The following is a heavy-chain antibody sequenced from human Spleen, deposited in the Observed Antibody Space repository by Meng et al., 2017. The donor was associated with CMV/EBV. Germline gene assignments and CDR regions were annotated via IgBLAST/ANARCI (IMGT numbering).Heavy chain of an antibody. V-gene: IGHV3-23*01. Sequence: GESLKISCAASGFTFSSYAMSWVRQAPGKGLEWVSGISGSVNNTHYADSVKGRFTISRDNSKNTLNLQMNSRRAEDSAVYYCAKGRLVPADWGQGTLVTVSS. CDR1: GFTFSSYA. D-gene: IGHD2-2*01. CDR3: AKGRLVPAD. J-gene: IGHJ4*02. CDR2: ISGSVNNT.